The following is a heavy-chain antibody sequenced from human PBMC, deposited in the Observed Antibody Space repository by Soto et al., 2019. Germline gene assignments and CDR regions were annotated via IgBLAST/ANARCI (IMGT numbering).Heavy chain of an antibody. CDR1: GYTFTSYD. J-gene: IGHJ6*03. CDR2: MNPNSGNT. Sequence: ASVKVSCKASGYTFTSYDINWVRQATGQGLEWMGWMNPNSGNTGYAQKFQGRVTMTRNTSISTAYVELSSLRSEDTAVYYCARVGDFWSGYNYYYMGVWGKGTTVTVSS. CDR3: ARVGDFWSGYNYYYMGV. D-gene: IGHD3-3*01. V-gene: IGHV1-8*01.